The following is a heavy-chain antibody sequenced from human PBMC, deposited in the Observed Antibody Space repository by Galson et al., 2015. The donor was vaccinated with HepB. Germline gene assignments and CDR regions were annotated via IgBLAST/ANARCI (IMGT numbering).Heavy chain of an antibody. V-gene: IGHV1-18*04. CDR2: ISAYNGIT. J-gene: IGHJ4*02. CDR3: ARDSQVVPAATVDY. CDR1: GYTFTSYG. D-gene: IGHD2-2*01. Sequence: QSGAEVKKPGASVKVSCKASGYTFTSYGISWVRQAPGQGLEWMGWISAYNGITKYAQKLQGRVTMSTDTSTTTAYMELRSLRSDDTAVYYCARDSQVVPAATVDYWGQGTLVTVSS.